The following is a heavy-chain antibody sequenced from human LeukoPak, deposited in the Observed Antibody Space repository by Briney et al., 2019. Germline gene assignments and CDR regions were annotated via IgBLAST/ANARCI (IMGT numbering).Heavy chain of an antibody. CDR2: ISGSGGTT. CDR1: GFTFSTYA. J-gene: IGHJ5*02. Sequence: GGSLRLSCAASGFTFSTYAVTWVRQAPGKGLEWVSTISGSGGTTYYADSVQGRFTVSRDDSKNTLYLQMNSLRAEDTAVYYCAKDLPWFDPWGQGTLVTVSS. V-gene: IGHV3-23*01. CDR3: AKDLPWFDP.